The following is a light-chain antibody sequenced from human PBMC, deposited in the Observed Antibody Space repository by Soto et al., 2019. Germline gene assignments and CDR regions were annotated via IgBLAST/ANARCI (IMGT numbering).Light chain of an antibody. V-gene: IGKV1-9*01. CDR2: AAS. J-gene: IGKJ1*01. CDR3: QQVWS. Sequence: DIQLTQSPSFLSASVGDRVTVTCRASQGISSDLAWYQQKPGKAPKLLIYAASTLQSGVPSRFSGSGSGTQFTLTISSLQPEDFATYYCQQVWSFGQGTKVEIK. CDR1: QGISSD.